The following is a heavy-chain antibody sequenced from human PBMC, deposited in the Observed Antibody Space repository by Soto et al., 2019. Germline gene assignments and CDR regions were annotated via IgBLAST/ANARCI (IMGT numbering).Heavy chain of an antibody. Sequence: PGGSLRLSCAASGFTFSSYGMHWVRQAPGKGLEWVAVISYDGSNKYYADSVKGRFTISRDNSKNTLYLQMNSLRAEDTAVYYCAKVIAVAGTGYAFDIWGQGTMVTVSS. CDR2: ISYDGSNK. D-gene: IGHD6-19*01. CDR3: AKVIAVAGTGYAFDI. J-gene: IGHJ3*02. V-gene: IGHV3-30*18. CDR1: GFTFSSYG.